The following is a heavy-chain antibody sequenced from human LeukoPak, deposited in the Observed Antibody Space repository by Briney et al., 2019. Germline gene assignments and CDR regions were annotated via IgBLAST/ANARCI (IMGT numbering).Heavy chain of an antibody. CDR1: GFTFSTYS. CDR2: ISYSGGYE. CDR3: ARGSGSYQDAFDI. D-gene: IGHD1-26*01. J-gene: IGHJ3*02. Sequence: GGSLRLSCAASGFTFSTYSMNWVRQAPGKGLEWVSSISYSGGYEYFADSVKGRFTIPRDNAKNSLFLQMNSLRAEDAAVYYCARGSGSYQDAFDIWGQGTKVTVSS. V-gene: IGHV3-21*01.